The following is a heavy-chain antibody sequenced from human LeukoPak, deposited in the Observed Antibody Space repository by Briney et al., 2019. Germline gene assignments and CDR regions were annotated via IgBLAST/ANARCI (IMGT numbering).Heavy chain of an antibody. V-gene: IGHV3-23*01. Sequence: GGSLRLSCAASGFTFSSYAISWVRQAPGKGLEWVSTIDGAGGSTFYADSVKGRFTISRDNSKNTLYLQMNSLRVQDTAVYYCAKVQYQPPPARRPSIYWGQGTLVTVSS. CDR1: GFTFSSYA. D-gene: IGHD2-2*01. CDR3: AKVQYQPPPARRPSIY. CDR2: IDGAGGST. J-gene: IGHJ4*02.